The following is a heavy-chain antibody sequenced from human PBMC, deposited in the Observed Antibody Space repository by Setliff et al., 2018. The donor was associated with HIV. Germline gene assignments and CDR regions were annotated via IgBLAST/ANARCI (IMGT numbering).Heavy chain of an antibody. CDR2: IDHSETT. D-gene: IGHD3-3*01. CDR3: ARTTVRDFGLVITNFDQ. Sequence: SETLSLTCTVSGGSINGHSWSWIRQPPGKVLEWIGYIDHSETTNYNPSLKSRLTISIDTSKTQFSLNLSSVTAADTAVYYCARTTVRDFGLVITNFDQWGLGTLVTVST. V-gene: IGHV4-59*11. CDR1: GGSINGHS. J-gene: IGHJ4*02.